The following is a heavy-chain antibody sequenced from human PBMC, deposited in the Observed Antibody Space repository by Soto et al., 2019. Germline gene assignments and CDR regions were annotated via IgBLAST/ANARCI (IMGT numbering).Heavy chain of an antibody. CDR3: ARAEYWELLIFEY. Sequence: SETLSLTCTVSGGSISSYYWSWIRQPPGKGLEWIGYIYYSGSTNYNPSLKSRVTISVDTSKNQFSLKLSSVTAADTAVYYCARAEYWELLIFEYWGQGTLVTVSS. V-gene: IGHV4-59*01. J-gene: IGHJ4*02. CDR2: IYYSGST. D-gene: IGHD1-26*01. CDR1: GGSISSYY.